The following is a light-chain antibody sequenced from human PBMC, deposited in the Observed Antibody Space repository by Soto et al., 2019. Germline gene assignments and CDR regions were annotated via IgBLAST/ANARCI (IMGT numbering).Light chain of an antibody. Sequence: DIQMTQSPSSLSASVGDRVTITCRARQRIRNDLGGYQQRTAKAAKHLLNAASTLQAGVPSRFSGSGSATDFTPTISSLQPEDFATYYCLQHNTSPRTFGQGTKVDIK. V-gene: IGKV1-17*01. CDR3: LQHNTSPRT. J-gene: IGKJ1*01. CDR1: QRIRND. CDR2: AAS.